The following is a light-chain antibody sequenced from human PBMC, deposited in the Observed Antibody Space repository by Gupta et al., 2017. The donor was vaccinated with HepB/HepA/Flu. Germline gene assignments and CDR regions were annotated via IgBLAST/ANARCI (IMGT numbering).Light chain of an antibody. J-gene: IGLJ2*01. CDR1: SSNIGSNY. Sequence: QSVLTQPPSASGTPGQRVTISCSGSSSNIGSNYVYWYQQLPGTAPKLLIYRYDQRPSGVPDRFSGSKSGTAASLAISGLRAEDEADYYCAAWDDSLNGVVFGGGTKLTVL. CDR3: AAWDDSLNGVV. V-gene: IGLV1-47*01. CDR2: RYD.